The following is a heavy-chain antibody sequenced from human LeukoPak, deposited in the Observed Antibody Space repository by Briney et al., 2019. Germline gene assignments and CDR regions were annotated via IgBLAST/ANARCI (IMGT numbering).Heavy chain of an antibody. CDR1: GYSFTSYR. V-gene: IGHV5-10-1*01. CDR2: IDPSDSYT. Sequence: GESLKISCKGSGYSFTSYRISWVRQMPGKGLEWMGRIDPSDSYTNYSPSFQGHVTISADKSISTAYLQWSSLKASDTAMYYCARHTYYYGSGSYYIAIDYWGQGTLVTVSS. J-gene: IGHJ4*02. CDR3: ARHTYYYGSGSYYIAIDY. D-gene: IGHD3-10*01.